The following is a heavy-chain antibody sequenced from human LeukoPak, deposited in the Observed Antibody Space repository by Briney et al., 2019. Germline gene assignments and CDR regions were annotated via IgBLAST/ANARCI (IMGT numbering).Heavy chain of an antibody. CDR2: PRNKANSYTT. Sequence: GGSLRLSCAASGFTFSDHYMDWVRQAPGKGLEWVGRPRNKANSYTTEYAASVKGRFTISRDDSKNSLYLQMNSLKTEDTAVYYCARVGGYTYGEFDYWGQGTLVTVSS. V-gene: IGHV3-72*01. CDR1: GFTFSDHY. CDR3: ARVGGYTYGEFDY. D-gene: IGHD5-18*01. J-gene: IGHJ4*02.